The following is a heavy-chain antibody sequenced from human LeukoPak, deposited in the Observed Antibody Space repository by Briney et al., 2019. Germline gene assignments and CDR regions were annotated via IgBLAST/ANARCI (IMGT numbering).Heavy chain of an antibody. D-gene: IGHD2-2*01. V-gene: IGHV4-34*01. CDR1: GGSFSGYY. CDR3: ARQVSSTSLLVLPNADY. Sequence: SETLSLTCAVNGGSFSGYYWTWIRQPPGKGLEWIGEINHSGRTKCTPSLESRVTISGDTSKKQFSLKLSYVTAADTAVYYCARQVSSTSLLVLPNADYWGQGTLVTVSS. J-gene: IGHJ4*02. CDR2: INHSGRT.